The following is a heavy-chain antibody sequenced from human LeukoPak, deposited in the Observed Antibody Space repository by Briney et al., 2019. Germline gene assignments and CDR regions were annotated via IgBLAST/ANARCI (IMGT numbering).Heavy chain of an antibody. D-gene: IGHD6-19*01. CDR1: GGSISSYY. Sequence: PSETLSLTCTVSGGSISSYYWSWIRQPPGKGLEWIGYTYYSGSTNYNPSLKSRVTISVDTSKNQFSLKLSSVTAADTAVYYCARIAVAGTDWFDPRGQGTLVTVSS. CDR3: ARIAVAGTDWFDP. J-gene: IGHJ5*02. V-gene: IGHV4-59*01. CDR2: TYYSGST.